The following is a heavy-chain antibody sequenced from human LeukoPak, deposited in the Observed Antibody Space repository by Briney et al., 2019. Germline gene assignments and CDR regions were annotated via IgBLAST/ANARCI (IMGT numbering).Heavy chain of an antibody. CDR3: AREIGELRRSFDY. Sequence: PSETLSLTCTVSGGSISSDYWSWIRQPAGKGLEWIGRIYSSGSSNYNPSLKSRVTMSVDTSKNQFSLKLSSVTAADTAVYYCAREIGELRRSFDYWGQGTLVTVSS. V-gene: IGHV4-4*07. D-gene: IGHD1-7*01. J-gene: IGHJ4*02. CDR2: IYSSGSS. CDR1: GGSISSDY.